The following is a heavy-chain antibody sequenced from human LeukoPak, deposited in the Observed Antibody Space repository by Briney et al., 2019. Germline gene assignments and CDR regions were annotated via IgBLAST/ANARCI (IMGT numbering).Heavy chain of an antibody. CDR2: ISGSGGST. Sequence: PGGSLRLSCAASGFTFSSYAMSWVRQAPGKGLEWVSAISGSGGSTYYADSVKGRFTISRDNSKNTLYLQMSSLRAEDTAVYYCAKDGVVFADTYGSDYFDYWGQGTLVTVSS. J-gene: IGHJ4*02. CDR1: GFTFSSYA. V-gene: IGHV3-23*01. D-gene: IGHD3-10*01. CDR3: AKDGVVFADTYGSDYFDY.